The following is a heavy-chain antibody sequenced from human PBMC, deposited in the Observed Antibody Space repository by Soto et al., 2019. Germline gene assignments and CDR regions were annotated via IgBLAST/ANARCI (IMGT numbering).Heavy chain of an antibody. CDR3: ARGGSDMDV. Sequence: EWQLVESGGGLVQPGDSLRLSCAASGVTFNTYWMPWVRQDPGKGLECVANIGLDGSEKQYVDSVKGRFTIARDNAKNSLHLQINFLRAEDTAIYYCARGGSDMDVWGKGTTVTVPS. D-gene: IGHD6-6*01. J-gene: IGHJ6*03. V-gene: IGHV3-7*01. CDR1: GVTFNTYW. CDR2: IGLDGSEK.